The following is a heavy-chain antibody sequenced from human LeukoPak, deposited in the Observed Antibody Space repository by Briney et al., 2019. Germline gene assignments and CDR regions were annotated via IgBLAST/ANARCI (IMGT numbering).Heavy chain of an antibody. D-gene: IGHD6-19*01. CDR2: ISSSSYI. V-gene: IGHV3-21*01. CDR3: ARVISVAGYDY. CDR1: GFTFSSYS. Sequence: GGSLRLSCAASGFTFSSYSMNWVRQAPGKGLEWVSSISSSSYIYYADSVKGRFTISRDNAKNSLYLQMNSLRAEDTAVYYCARVISVAGYDYWGQGTLVTVSS. J-gene: IGHJ4*02.